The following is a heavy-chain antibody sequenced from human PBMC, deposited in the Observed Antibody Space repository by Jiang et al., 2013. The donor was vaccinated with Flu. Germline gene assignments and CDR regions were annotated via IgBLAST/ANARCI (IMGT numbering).Heavy chain of an antibody. Sequence: QSGAEVKKPGASVKVSCKASGYTFTSYDINWVRQATGQGLEWMGWMNPNSGNTGYAQKFQGRVTMTRNTSISTAYMELSSLRSEDTAVYYCARRPRDLAAAGKRNWFDPWGHGNPGPPSPQ. CDR3: ARRPRDLAAAGKRNWFDP. D-gene: IGHD6-13*01. CDR2: MNPNSGNT. J-gene: IGHJ5*02. V-gene: IGHV1-8*01. CDR1: GYTFTSYD.